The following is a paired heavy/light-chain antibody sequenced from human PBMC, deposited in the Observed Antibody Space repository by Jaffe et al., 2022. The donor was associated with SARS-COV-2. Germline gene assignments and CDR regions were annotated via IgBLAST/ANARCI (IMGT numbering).Heavy chain of an antibody. V-gene: IGHV4-4*07. Sequence: QVQLQESGPGLVKPSETLSLTCTVSGGSISSYYWSWIRQPAGKGLEWIGRIYTSGSTNYNPSLKSRVTMSVDTSKNQFSLKLSSVTAADTAVYYCARDMVRGVSYFDYWGQGTLVTVSS. J-gene: IGHJ4*02. CDR2: IYTSGST. CDR1: GGSISSYY. CDR3: ARDMVRGVSYFDY. D-gene: IGHD3-10*01.
Light chain of an antibody. CDR2: AAS. J-gene: IGKJ2*01. CDR1: QSISSY. CDR3: QQSDT. Sequence: DIQMTQSPSSLSASVGDRVTITCRASQSISSYLNWYQQKPGKAPKLLIYAASSLQSGVPSRFSGSGSGTDFTLTISSLQPEDFATYYCQQSDTFGQGTKLEIK. V-gene: IGKV1-39*01.